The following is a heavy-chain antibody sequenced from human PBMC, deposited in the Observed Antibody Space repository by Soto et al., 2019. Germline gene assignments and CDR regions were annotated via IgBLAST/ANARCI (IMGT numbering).Heavy chain of an antibody. CDR2: IYYSGST. J-gene: IGHJ4*02. V-gene: IGHV4-59*01. CDR3: ARGMDTAMVSFDY. Sequence: SETLSLTCPVSGGSISSYYWSWIRQPPGKGLEWIGYIYYSGSTNYNPSLKSRVTISVDTSKNQFSLKLSSVTAADTAVYYCARGMDTAMVSFDYWGQGTLVTVSS. D-gene: IGHD5-18*01. CDR1: GGSISSYY.